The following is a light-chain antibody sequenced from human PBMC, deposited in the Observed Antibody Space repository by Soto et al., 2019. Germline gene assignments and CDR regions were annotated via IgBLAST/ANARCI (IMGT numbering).Light chain of an antibody. Sequence: DIVMTQSPDSLAVSLGERATINCKSSQSVLYSSNNKNYLAWYQQKPGQPPNLLIYWASTRESEIPARFSGSGCETDFTLTISSLLAEDVAICYVQQYYNTPPLTFGGGTKVEIK. CDR2: WAS. CDR3: QQYYNTPPLT. CDR1: QSVLYSSNNKNY. J-gene: IGKJ4*01. V-gene: IGKV4-1*01.